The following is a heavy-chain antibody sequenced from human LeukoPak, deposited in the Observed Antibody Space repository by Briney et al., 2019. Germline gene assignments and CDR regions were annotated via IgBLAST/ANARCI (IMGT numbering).Heavy chain of an antibody. CDR3: ARGRGSGWSGYYFDY. J-gene: IGHJ4*02. V-gene: IGHV1-2*04. Sequence: ASVKVSCKASGYTFTGYYMHRVRQAPGQGLEWMGWINPNSGGTNYAQKFQGWVTMTRDTSISTAYMELSRLRSDDTAVYYCARGRGSGWSGYYFDYWGQGTLVTVPS. D-gene: IGHD6-19*01. CDR2: INPNSGGT. CDR1: GYTFTGYY.